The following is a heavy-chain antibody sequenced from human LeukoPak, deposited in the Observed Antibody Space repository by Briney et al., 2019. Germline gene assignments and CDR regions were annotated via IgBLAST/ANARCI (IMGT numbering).Heavy chain of an antibody. J-gene: IGHJ4*02. CDR1: GGSFSGYY. CDR2: INHSGST. V-gene: IGHV4-34*01. CDR3: AGAQVQRRYYYDSSGYSPKLYFDY. Sequence: PSETLSLTCAVYGGSFSGYYWSWIRQPPGKGLEWIGEINHSGSTNYNPSLKSRVTISVDTSKNQFSLKLSSVTAADTAVYYCAGAQVQRRYYYDSSGYSPKLYFDYWGQGTLVTVSS. D-gene: IGHD3-22*01.